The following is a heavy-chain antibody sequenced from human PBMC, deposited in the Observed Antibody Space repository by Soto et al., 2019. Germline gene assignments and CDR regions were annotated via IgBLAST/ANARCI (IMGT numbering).Heavy chain of an antibody. CDR3: AKDRNDYVWGSYRGPFDY. J-gene: IGHJ4*02. CDR2: ISYDGSNK. Sequence: QVQLVESGGGVVQPGRSLRLSCAASGFTFSSYGMHWVHQAPGKGLEWVAVISYDGSNKYYADSVKGRFTISRDNSKNTLYLQMNSLRAEDTAVYYCAKDRNDYVWGSYRGPFDYWGQGTLVTVSS. D-gene: IGHD3-16*02. V-gene: IGHV3-30*18. CDR1: GFTFSSYG.